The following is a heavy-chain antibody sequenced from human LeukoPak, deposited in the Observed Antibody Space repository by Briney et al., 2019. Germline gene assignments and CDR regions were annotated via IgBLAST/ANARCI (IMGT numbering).Heavy chain of an antibody. Sequence: SETLSLTCSVSGGSISRSSYYWGWIRQPPTMGLEWIGSIYYSGSTYDNPSLKSRVTMSVDTSKNQFSLKLSSATAADTAVYYCARHVWLQPFDYWGQGTLVTVSS. V-gene: IGHV4-39*01. J-gene: IGHJ4*02. CDR3: ARHVWLQPFDY. CDR1: GGSISRSSYY. CDR2: IYYSGST. D-gene: IGHD3-9*01.